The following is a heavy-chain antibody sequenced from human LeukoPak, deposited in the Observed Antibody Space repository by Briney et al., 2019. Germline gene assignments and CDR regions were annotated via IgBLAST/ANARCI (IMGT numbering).Heavy chain of an antibody. CDR2: ISSSGSNI. Sequence: GGSLRLSCAASGFTFSSYEMNWVRQAPGKGLARVSYISSSGSNIYYADSVKGRFTISRDNAKNSLYLQMTTLRAEDTAVYYCARGWSSSWFEPPDYWGQGTLVTVSS. CDR3: ARGWSSSWFEPPDY. V-gene: IGHV3-48*03. CDR1: GFTFSSYE. D-gene: IGHD6-13*01. J-gene: IGHJ4*02.